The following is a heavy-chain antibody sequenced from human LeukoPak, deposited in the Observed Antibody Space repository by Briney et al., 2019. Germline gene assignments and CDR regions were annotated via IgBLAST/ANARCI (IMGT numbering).Heavy chain of an antibody. J-gene: IGHJ4*02. CDR1: GYTFSNCA. V-gene: IGHV3-23*01. D-gene: IGHD1-26*01. CDR3: AKHPTQWEGFDY. CDR2: ISGSGGRT. Sequence: PGGSLRLSCAASGYTFSNCAKSCVRQAPGKGLEWVSTISGSGGRTYYADSVKGRFTISRDNSKNTLYLQMNSLRVEDTAVYYCAKHPTQWEGFDYWGQGTLVTVSS.